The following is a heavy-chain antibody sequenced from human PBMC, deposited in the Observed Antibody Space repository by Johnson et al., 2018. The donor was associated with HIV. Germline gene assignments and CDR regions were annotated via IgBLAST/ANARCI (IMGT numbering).Heavy chain of an antibody. CDR3: ARELYDILTGSPGAFDI. D-gene: IGHD3-9*01. CDR2: IKQDGREK. J-gene: IGHJ3*02. V-gene: IGHV3-7*05. CDR1: GFTFSSYW. Sequence: VQLVESGGGLVQPGGSLRLSCAASGFTFSSYWMSWVRQAPGKGLEWVANIKQDGREKYYVDSVKGRFTISRDNAKNSLYLQMNSLRAEDTAVYYCARELYDILTGSPGAFDIWGQGTMVTVSS.